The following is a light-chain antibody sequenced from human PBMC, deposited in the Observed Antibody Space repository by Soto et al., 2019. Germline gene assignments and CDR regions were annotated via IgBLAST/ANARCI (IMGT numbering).Light chain of an antibody. CDR2: GAS. V-gene: IGKV3-20*01. Sequence: IVLTQSPGTLSLSPGERATLSCRASQSVSSSYLAWYQQKPGQAPRLLIYGASSRATGIPDRFSGSGSGTDIPLTISRLEPEDFAVYYCQQYGSSPTFAQGTKVEIK. CDR1: QSVSSSY. CDR3: QQYGSSPT. J-gene: IGKJ1*01.